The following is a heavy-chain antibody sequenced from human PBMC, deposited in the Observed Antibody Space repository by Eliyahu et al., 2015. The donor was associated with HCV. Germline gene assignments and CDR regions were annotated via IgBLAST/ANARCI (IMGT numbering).Heavy chain of an antibody. J-gene: IGHJ6*02. CDR1: GYTFTSYY. CDR3: ARGRDSSGYYSGYYYYGMDV. Sequence: QVQLVQSGAEVKKPGASVKVSCKASGYTFTSYYMHWVRQAPGQGLEWMGIINPSGGSTSYAQKFQGRVTMTRDTSTSTVYMELSSLRSEDTAVYYCARGRDSSGYYSGYYYYGMDVWGQGTTVTVSS. D-gene: IGHD3-22*01. CDR2: INPSGGST. V-gene: IGHV1-46*01.